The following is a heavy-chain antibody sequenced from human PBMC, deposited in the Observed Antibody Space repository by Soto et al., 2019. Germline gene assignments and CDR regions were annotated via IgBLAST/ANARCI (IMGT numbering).Heavy chain of an antibody. CDR2: IKEDGIKK. CDR1: GFTFTRYS. Sequence: GGSLRVSCEASGFTFTRYSMTWVRQSPGEGLEWLANIKEDGIKKNYVDSVKGRFTISRDNAKKSSYLQMNSLRVEDTAVYYCAREVWGPVDWGQGTLVTVSS. CDR3: AREVWGPVD. D-gene: IGHD7-27*01. J-gene: IGHJ4*02. V-gene: IGHV3-7*01.